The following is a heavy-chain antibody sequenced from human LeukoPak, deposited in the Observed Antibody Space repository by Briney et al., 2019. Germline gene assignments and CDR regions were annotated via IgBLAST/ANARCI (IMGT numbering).Heavy chain of an antibody. CDR2: INHSGST. CDR1: GGTFSGYY. V-gene: IGHV4-34*01. Sequence: PSETLTLTCAVSGGTFSGYYWSWLRQPPGKGLDWIGEINHSGSTNYNPTLKSRVTISVDTSKNQFSLKQSSVTAAGTAVYYCARVPEYDYDSSGYDHWGQGTLVTVSS. J-gene: IGHJ4*02. CDR3: ARVPEYDYDSSGYDH. D-gene: IGHD3-22*01.